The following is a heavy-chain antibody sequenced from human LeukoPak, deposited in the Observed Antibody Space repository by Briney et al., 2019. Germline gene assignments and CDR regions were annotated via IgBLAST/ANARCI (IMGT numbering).Heavy chain of an antibody. Sequence: QPGGSLRLSCATSGFIFNYYAMSWVRQAPGKGLEWVSGISGSDGSTYYADSVKGRFSISRDNSKKTLFLQMNSLRAEDTAVYYCAKSGYSSGWFRAFDIWGQGTLVTVSP. D-gene: IGHD6-19*01. J-gene: IGHJ3*02. CDR1: GFIFNYYA. CDR2: ISGSDGST. V-gene: IGHV3-23*01. CDR3: AKSGYSSGWFRAFDI.